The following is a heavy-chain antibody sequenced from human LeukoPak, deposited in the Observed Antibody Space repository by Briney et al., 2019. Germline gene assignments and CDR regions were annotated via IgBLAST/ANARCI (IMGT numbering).Heavy chain of an antibody. V-gene: IGHV1-69*06. CDR2: IIPIFGTA. CDR1: GGTFSSYA. Sequence: SVKVSCKASGGTFSSYAISWVRQAPGQGLEWMGGIIPIFGTANYARKFQGRVTITADKSTSTAYMELSSLRSEDTAVYYCATGGIAAAGLGYWGGIFDYWGQGTLVTVSS. D-gene: IGHD6-13*01. CDR3: ATGGIAAAGLGYWGGIFDY. J-gene: IGHJ4*02.